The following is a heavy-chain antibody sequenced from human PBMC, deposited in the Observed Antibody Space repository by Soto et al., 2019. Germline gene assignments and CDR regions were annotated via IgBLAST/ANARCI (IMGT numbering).Heavy chain of an antibody. D-gene: IGHD2-15*01. J-gene: IGHJ5*02. CDR1: GGSISSGSYY. Sequence: SETLSLTCTVSGGSISSGSYYWGWNRQPPGKGLEWIGSIYYSGSTYYNPSLKSRVTISVDTSKNQFSLKLSSVTAADTAVYYCARLVACSGGSCKFDPWGQGTLVTVSS. CDR2: IYYSGST. CDR3: ARLVACSGGSCKFDP. V-gene: IGHV4-39*01.